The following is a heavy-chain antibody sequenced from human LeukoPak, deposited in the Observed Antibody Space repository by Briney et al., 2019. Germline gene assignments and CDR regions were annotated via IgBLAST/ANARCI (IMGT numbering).Heavy chain of an antibody. J-gene: IGHJ3*02. CDR1: GGSISSYY. CDR2: IYYSGGT. Sequence: SETLSLTCTVSGGSISSYYWSWIRQPPGKGLEWIGYIYYSGGTMYNSSLKSRVTISVGTSKNQFSLKLSSVTAADTAVYYCARHDTAYDGFDIWGQGTMVTVSS. V-gene: IGHV4-59*08. D-gene: IGHD5-18*01. CDR3: ARHDTAYDGFDI.